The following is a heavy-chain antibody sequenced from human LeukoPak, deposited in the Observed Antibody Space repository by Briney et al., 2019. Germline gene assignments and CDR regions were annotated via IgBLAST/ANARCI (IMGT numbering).Heavy chain of an antibody. J-gene: IGHJ6*03. CDR3: AREAVTGYYYYYMDV. D-gene: IGHD2-21*02. CDR2: IYTSGST. CDR1: GGSISSSSYY. V-gene: IGHV4-39*07. Sequence: PSETLSLTCTVSGGSISSSSYYWGWIRQPPGKGLEWIGRIYTSGSTNYNPSLKSRVTISVDTSKNQFSLKLSSVTAADTAVYYCAREAVTGYYYYYMDVWGKGTTVTISS.